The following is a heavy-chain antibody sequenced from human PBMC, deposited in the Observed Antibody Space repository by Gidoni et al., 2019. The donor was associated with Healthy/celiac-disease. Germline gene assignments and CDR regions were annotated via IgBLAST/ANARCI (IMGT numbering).Heavy chain of an antibody. D-gene: IGHD4-17*01. Sequence: EVQLVESGGGLVQPGGSLRLSCAASGFTFSSYEMNWVRQAPGKGLEWVSYISSSGSTIYYADSVKGRFTISRDNAKNSLYLQMNSLRAEDTAVYYCARLRGDYTRGMDVWGQGTTVTVSS. CDR2: ISSSGSTI. CDR1: GFTFSSYE. V-gene: IGHV3-48*03. CDR3: ARLRGDYTRGMDV. J-gene: IGHJ6*02.